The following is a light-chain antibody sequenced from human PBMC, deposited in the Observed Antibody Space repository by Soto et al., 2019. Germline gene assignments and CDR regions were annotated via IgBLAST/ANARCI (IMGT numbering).Light chain of an antibody. CDR3: LSYTITSILV. J-gene: IGLJ3*02. CDR2: EVS. CDR1: SSDVGGYNY. V-gene: IGLV2-14*01. Sequence: QSVLTQPASVSGYPGQAITISCTGTSSDVGGYNYVSWYQQHPGKAPKLMIYEVSNRPSGVSNRFSGSKSGNTASLTISGLQAEDEADYYCLSYTITSILVFGGGTKVTVL.